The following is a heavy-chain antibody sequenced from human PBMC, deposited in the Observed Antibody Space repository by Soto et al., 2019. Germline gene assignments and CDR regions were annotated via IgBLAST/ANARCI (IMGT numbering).Heavy chain of an antibody. V-gene: IGHV1-18*01. Sequence: QVQLVQSGAEVKKPGASVKVSCKASGYTFISYGITWVRQAPGQGLEWMGWISAYNAHTNYGQKFQDRVSLTTDPSTNTSYMEMRSLRSDDTAFYFCARVFRWSSSSWGFDSWGQGTLVTVSS. CDR2: ISAYNAHT. CDR1: GYTFISYG. J-gene: IGHJ4*02. D-gene: IGHD6-6*01. CDR3: ARVFRWSSSSWGFDS.